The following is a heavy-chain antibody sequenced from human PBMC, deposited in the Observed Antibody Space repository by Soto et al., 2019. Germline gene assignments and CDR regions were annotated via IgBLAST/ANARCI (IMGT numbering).Heavy chain of an antibody. J-gene: IGHJ4*02. CDR1: GFPFSTNW. CDR3: ARDIDSRW. Sequence: EVQLVESGGGLVQPGGSLRLSCAASGFPFSTNWMHWVRQAPGKGLVWVSRLNSDGTRTNYADSVKSRFTMSRDNAKNIQYLHMNSLRADDTAMYYCARDIDSRWWGQGTLVTVSS. CDR2: LNSDGTRT. V-gene: IGHV3-74*01. D-gene: IGHD3-22*01.